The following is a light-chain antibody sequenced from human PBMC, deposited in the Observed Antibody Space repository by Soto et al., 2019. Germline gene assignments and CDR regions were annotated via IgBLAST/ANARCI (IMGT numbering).Light chain of an antibody. CDR1: SSDVGGYNY. CDR2: EVS. Sequence: QSALTQPASVSGSPGQAITISCTGTSSDVGGYNYVCWYQQHPGTAPKLMIYEVSNRPPGVSNRFSGSKSGNTASLTISGLQAEDEAYYYCGTWDSSLSVWVFGGGTKLTVL. V-gene: IGLV2-14*01. J-gene: IGLJ3*02. CDR3: GTWDSSLSVWV.